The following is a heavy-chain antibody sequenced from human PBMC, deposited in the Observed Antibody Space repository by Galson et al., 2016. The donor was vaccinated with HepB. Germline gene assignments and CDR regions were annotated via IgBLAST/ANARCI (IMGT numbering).Heavy chain of an antibody. D-gene: IGHD3-16*02. CDR3: AKAYDYVWGSYRLSHNFDY. J-gene: IGHJ4*02. V-gene: IGHV3-53*01. Sequence: SLRLSCAASGFTVSSNYMNWVRQPPGKGLEWVSFIHSGGGAYYTHSVKGRFTISRDNSKNTLYLQMNSLRAEDTAVYYCAKAYDYVWGSYRLSHNFDYWGQGTLVTVSS. CDR2: IHSGGGA. CDR1: GFTVSSNY.